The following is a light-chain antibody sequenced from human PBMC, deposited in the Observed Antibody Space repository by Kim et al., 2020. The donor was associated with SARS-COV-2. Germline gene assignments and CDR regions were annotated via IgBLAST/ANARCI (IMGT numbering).Light chain of an antibody. Sequence: GDRVTFTCRASQNINTWLAWYQQKPGKAPNLLIYKASTLESGVPPRFSGSGSGTEFALTISSLQPDDFATYYCQQYNTYSRYTFGQGTKL. V-gene: IGKV1-5*03. CDR2: KAS. J-gene: IGKJ2*01. CDR1: QNINTW. CDR3: QQYNTYSRYT.